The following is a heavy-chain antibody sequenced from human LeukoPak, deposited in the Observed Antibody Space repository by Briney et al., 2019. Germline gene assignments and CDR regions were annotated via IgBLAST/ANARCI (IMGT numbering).Heavy chain of an antibody. D-gene: IGHD2-2*01. CDR1: GYSFIDHF. CDR2: INPNGGGT. CDR3: ARDIYCRTTSCYEGNWFDP. J-gene: IGHJ5*02. Sequence: ASVKVSCKASGYSFIDHFIHWVRQAPGQGLEWMGWINPNGGGTNYADKFQGRVTMTRDTSFTTAYMELSELRSDDTAVYYCARDIYCRTTSCYEGNWFDPWGQGTLVTVSS. V-gene: IGHV1-2*02.